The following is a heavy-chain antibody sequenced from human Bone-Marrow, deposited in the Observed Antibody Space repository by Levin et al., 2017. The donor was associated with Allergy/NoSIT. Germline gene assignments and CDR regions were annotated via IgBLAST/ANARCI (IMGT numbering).Heavy chain of an antibody. V-gene: IGHV2-5*02. CDR2: IYWDDEK. CDR1: GFSLTPTDVG. CDR3: ARAVAPMGRRFDY. Sequence: SGPTLVKPTQTLTLTCTFSGFSLTPTDVGVHWIRQPPGKALEWLAVIYWDDEKRYSPSLKNRLTITKDTSKNQVVLIMTNVDPVDTGTYYCARAVAPMGRRFDYWGQGTLVTASS. J-gene: IGHJ4*02. D-gene: IGHD6-19*01.